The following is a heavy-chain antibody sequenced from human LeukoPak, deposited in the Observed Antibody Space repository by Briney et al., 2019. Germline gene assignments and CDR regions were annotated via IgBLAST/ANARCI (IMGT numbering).Heavy chain of an antibody. CDR1: GGSISSGGSY. J-gene: IGHJ4*02. Sequence: SETLSLTCTVSGGSISSGGSYWSWIRQLPGEGLEWIGYIYYSGGTYYNPSLKSRVIISVDTSKNQFSLKLSSVTAADTAVYYCARADSSGYYRNDYWGQGTLVTVSS. CDR3: ARADSSGYYRNDY. V-gene: IGHV4-31*03. CDR2: IYYSGGT. D-gene: IGHD3-22*01.